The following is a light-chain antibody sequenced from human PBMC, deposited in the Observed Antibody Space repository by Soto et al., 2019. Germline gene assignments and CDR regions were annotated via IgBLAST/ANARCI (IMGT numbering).Light chain of an antibody. CDR1: RSDIGDSNF. CDR3: ASFRSWTILV. Sequence: QSVLTQPASVSGSPGQSVTISRTGPRSDIGDSNFISWYQHSPGKAPRLLIYEVNNRPSGVSKRFSGSKAGNTASLTISSLLDDDEADYFCASFRSWTILVFGSGTKVTVL. J-gene: IGLJ1*01. V-gene: IGLV2-14*01. CDR2: EVN.